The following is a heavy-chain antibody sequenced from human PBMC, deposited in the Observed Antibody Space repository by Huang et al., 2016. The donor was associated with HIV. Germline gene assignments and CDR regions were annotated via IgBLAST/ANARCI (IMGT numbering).Heavy chain of an antibody. CDR1: GFTFSSYG. CDR3: AKGGSAAAVLDF. CDR2: ISYDAKTK. D-gene: IGHD6-13*01. J-gene: IGHJ4*02. V-gene: IGHV3-30*18. Sequence: QVQLVESGGGVVQPGRSLRISCAASGFTFSSYGMHWVRQVPGKGLEWGAVISYDAKTKYYADSVKGRFSISRDNSKTTVYLQLNSLRLEDTAVYYCAKGGSAAAVLDFWGQGTLVTVSS.